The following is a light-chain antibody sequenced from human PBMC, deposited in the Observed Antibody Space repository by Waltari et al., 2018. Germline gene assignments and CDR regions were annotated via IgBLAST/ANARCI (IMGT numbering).Light chain of an antibody. CDR3: QQLNSYQWT. CDR2: AAS. CDR1: QVIINY. V-gene: IGKV1-9*01. J-gene: IGKJ1*01. Sequence: IQLTQSTSSLSASVGDRFPITCRASQVIINYLAWYQQKQGKAPKLLIYAASTLQSGVPSRLSGSGSGTDFTLTISRLQPEDFATYYCQQLNSYQWTFGQGTKVEIK.